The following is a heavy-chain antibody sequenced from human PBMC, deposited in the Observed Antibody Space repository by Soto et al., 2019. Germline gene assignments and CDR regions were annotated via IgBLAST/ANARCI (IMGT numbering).Heavy chain of an antibody. CDR3: ARFRGHYYDSSGYAPLDY. CDR1: GPTFSSYA. Sequence: ASVKISSKASGPTFSSYAISWVRQAPGQGLEWMGGIIPIFGTANYAQKFQGRVTITADESTSTAYMELSSLGSEDTAVYYCARFRGHYYDSSGYAPLDYWGQGTLVTVSS. V-gene: IGHV1-69*13. CDR2: IIPIFGTA. J-gene: IGHJ4*02. D-gene: IGHD3-22*01.